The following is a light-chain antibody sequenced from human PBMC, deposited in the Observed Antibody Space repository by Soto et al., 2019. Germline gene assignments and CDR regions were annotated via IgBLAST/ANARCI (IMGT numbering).Light chain of an antibody. Sequence: AIRMTQSPSSLSASTGDRVTITCRASQGISSYLAWYQQKPGKAPKLLIYAASALQSGVQSRFSGSGSGTDFTLTIRCLQSEDFATYYCQQYYSYPITFGQGTRLEIK. CDR1: QGISSY. CDR3: QQYYSYPIT. V-gene: IGKV1-8*01. J-gene: IGKJ5*01. CDR2: AAS.